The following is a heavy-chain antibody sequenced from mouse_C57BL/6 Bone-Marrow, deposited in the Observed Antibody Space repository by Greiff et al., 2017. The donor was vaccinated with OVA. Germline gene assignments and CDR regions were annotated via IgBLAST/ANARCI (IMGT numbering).Heavy chain of an antibody. CDR1: GYTFTSYW. J-gene: IGHJ1*03. Sequence: QVQLQQPGAELVKPGASVKMSCTASGYTFTSYWITWVKQRPGQGLEWIGDIYPGSGSTNYNEKFKSKATLTVDTSSSTAYMQLRSLTSEDSAVYYCARTITSVVATKYFDVWGTGTTVTVSS. V-gene: IGHV1-55*01. D-gene: IGHD1-1*01. CDR3: ARTITSVVATKYFDV. CDR2: IYPGSGST.